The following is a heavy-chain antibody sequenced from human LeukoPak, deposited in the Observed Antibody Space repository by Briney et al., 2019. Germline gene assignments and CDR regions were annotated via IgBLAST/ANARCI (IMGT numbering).Heavy chain of an antibody. Sequence: PGGSLRLSCAASGFVLSDYGIHWVRQGIGKGLDWVSGIGSASDKYYAGSERGRFTISRENAENFVYLQMNGLRAEDTAIYYCVRAKRETSSRPWTSGMDVWGQGTTVTVSS. CDR2: IGSASDK. CDR1: GFVLSDYG. J-gene: IGHJ6*02. CDR3: VRAKRETSSRPWTSGMDV. V-gene: IGHV3-13*01. D-gene: IGHD3/OR15-3a*01.